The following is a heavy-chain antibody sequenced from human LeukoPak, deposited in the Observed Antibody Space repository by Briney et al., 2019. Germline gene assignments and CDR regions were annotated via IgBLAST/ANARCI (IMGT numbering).Heavy chain of an antibody. CDR3: ARADCSGSTCYLRRSWFDP. Sequence: GGSLRLSCAGFGFTFSSYAMSWVRQAPGKGLEWVSSISTSSRYIYYRDSVKGRFTISRDDAKNSLYLQMNSLRVEDTSVYYCARADCSGSTCYLRRSWFDPWGQGTLVTVSS. V-gene: IGHV3-21*01. D-gene: IGHD2-2*01. J-gene: IGHJ5*02. CDR1: GFTFSSYA. CDR2: ISTSSRYI.